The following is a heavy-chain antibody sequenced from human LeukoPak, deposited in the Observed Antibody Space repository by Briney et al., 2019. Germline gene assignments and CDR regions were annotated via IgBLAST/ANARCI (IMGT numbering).Heavy chain of an antibody. V-gene: IGHV3-74*01. CDR2: INSGGSIT. CDR1: ALTFSSFW. D-gene: IGHD2-21*02. Sequence: GASLSLSCAASALTFSSFWMHWVRHAPGKGRVWVSRINSGGSITTYADSVKGRFTISRDNAKNTVYLQLSSLRAEDTAVYYCTRAVVVTALDSWGQGTLVTVSS. CDR3: TRAVVVTALDS. J-gene: IGHJ4*02.